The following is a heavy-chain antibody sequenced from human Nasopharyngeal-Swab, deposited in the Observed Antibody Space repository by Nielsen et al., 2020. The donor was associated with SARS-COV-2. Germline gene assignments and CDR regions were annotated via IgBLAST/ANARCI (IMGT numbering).Heavy chain of an antibody. CDR1: GGSFSGYY. CDR3: VRGPKGGSGSYSPLDY. Sequence: SETLSLTCAVYGGSFSGYYWSWIRQPPGKGLEWIGEINHSGSTNYNPSLKSRVTISVDTSKNQFSLKLSSVTAADTAVYYCVRGPKGGSGSYSPLDYWGQGTLVTVSS. CDR2: INHSGST. J-gene: IGHJ4*02. V-gene: IGHV4-34*01. D-gene: IGHD3-10*01.